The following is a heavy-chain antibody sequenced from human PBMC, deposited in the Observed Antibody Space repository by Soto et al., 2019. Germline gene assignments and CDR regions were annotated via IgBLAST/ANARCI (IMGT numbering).Heavy chain of an antibody. CDR3: AKGPNLVFPHLGN. Sequence: PGGSLRLSCAASGFTFSSYAMSWVRQAPGKGLEWVSAISGGGSSTYYGDTVKGRFTISRDNSKNTLSLQMNGLRAEDTAVYYCAKGPNLVFPHLGNWGQGTLVTVSS. V-gene: IGHV3-23*01. CDR1: GFTFSSYA. J-gene: IGHJ4*02. CDR2: ISGGGSST. D-gene: IGHD2-8*02.